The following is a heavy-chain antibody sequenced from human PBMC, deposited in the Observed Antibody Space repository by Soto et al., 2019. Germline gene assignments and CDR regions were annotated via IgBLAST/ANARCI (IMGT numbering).Heavy chain of an antibody. CDR2: ISYDGSNK. CDR1: GFTFSSYG. Sequence: QVQLVESGGGVVQPGRSLRLSCAASGFTFSSYGMHWVRQAPGKGLEWVAVISYDGSNKYYADSVKGRFTISRDNSKNTLYLQMNSLRAEDTAVYYCAKCSGSCYFFVYWGQGTLVTVSS. J-gene: IGHJ4*02. CDR3: AKCSGSCYFFVY. D-gene: IGHD2-15*01. V-gene: IGHV3-30*18.